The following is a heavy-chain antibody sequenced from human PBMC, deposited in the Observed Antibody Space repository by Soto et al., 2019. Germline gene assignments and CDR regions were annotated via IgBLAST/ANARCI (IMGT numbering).Heavy chain of an antibody. CDR1: GYSFTSYW. D-gene: IGHD6-19*01. J-gene: IGHJ4*02. Sequence: EVQLVQSGAEVKKPGESLKISCKGSGYSFTSYWIGWVRQMPGKGLEWMGIIYPGDSDTRYSPSFQGQVTISADKSISTAYLQWSGLKASDTAMYYCARHKEEELLAVAGDFDYWGQGTLVTVSS. CDR3: ARHKEEELLAVAGDFDY. V-gene: IGHV5-51*01. CDR2: IYPGDSDT.